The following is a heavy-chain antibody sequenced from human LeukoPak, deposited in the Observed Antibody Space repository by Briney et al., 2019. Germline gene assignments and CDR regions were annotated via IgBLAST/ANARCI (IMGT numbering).Heavy chain of an antibody. Sequence: GGSLRLSCAASGFTFSSYAMSWVRQAPGKGLEWVSGISNSGGGTYYPDSVKGRFTISRDNSENTLYLQMNSLRAEDMAVYYCAKDLLTTVTTRYFDLWGRGTLVTVSS. CDR1: GFTFSSYA. CDR3: AKDLLTTVTTRYFDL. V-gene: IGHV3-23*01. J-gene: IGHJ2*01. D-gene: IGHD4-17*01. CDR2: ISNSGGGT.